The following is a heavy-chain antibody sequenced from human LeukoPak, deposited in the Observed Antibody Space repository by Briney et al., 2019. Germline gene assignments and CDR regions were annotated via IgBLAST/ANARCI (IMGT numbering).Heavy chain of an antibody. CDR1: GYSIISGYY. CDR2: MYHSGST. J-gene: IGHJ4*02. D-gene: IGHD2-8*01. Sequence: SETLSLTCAVSGYSIISGYYWGWIRQPPGKGLEWIGSMYHSGSTYYKSSLKSRVTISVDTPKNQFSLKLTSVTAADTAVYYCARRYTNAWGFDYWGQGTLVTVSS. V-gene: IGHV4-38-2*01. CDR3: ARRYTNAWGFDY.